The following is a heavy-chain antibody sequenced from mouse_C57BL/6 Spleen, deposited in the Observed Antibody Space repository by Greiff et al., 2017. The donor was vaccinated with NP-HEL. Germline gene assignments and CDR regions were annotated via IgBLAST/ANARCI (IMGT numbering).Heavy chain of an antibody. D-gene: IGHD3-1*01. J-gene: IGHJ2*01. V-gene: IGHV1-82*01. CDR2: IYPGDGDT. CDR1: GYAFSSSW. CDR3: ARSEGAFPSYYVDY. Sequence: QVQLKESGPELVKPGASVKISCKASGYAFSSSWMNWVKQRPGKGLEWIGRIYPGDGDTNYNGKFKGKATLTADKSSSTAYMQLSSLTSEDSAVYCCARSEGAFPSYYVDYWGQGTTRTVSS.